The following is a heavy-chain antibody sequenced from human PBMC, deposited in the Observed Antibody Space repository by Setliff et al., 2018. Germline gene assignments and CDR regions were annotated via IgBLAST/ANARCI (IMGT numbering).Heavy chain of an antibody. D-gene: IGHD3-10*01. J-gene: IGHJ4*02. CDR2: IYHTGPT. V-gene: IGHV4-39*07. CDR3: VRDYGPNDH. CDR1: GGSLSRSSYY. Sequence: SETLSLTCTVSGGSLSRSSYYWGWVRQSPGKGLEWMGSIYHTGPTDYNPSLKSRVTISVDTSKNQFSLRLTSVTAADTAVYYCVRDYGPNDHWGQGTLVTVSS.